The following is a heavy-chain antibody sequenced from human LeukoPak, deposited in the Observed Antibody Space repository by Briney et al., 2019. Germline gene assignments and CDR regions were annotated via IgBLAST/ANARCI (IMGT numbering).Heavy chain of an antibody. CDR3: ARGESNYYDSSGLYDAFDI. D-gene: IGHD3-22*01. J-gene: IGHJ3*02. V-gene: IGHV1-18*01. CDR2: ISAYNGNT. CDR1: GYTFTSYG. Sequence: GASVKVSCKASGYTFTSYGISWVRQAPGQGLEWMGWISAYNGNTNYAQKFQGRVTITADKSTSTAYMELSSLRSEDTAVYYCARGESNYYDSSGLYDAFDIWGQGTMVTVSS.